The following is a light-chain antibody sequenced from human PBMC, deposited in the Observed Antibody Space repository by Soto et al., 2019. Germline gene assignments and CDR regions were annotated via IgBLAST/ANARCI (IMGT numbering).Light chain of an antibody. V-gene: IGKV3-15*01. CDR1: QSVSSN. CDR2: GAS. CDR3: QQYNNWPPVT. J-gene: IGKJ4*01. Sequence: EIVMTQSPATLSVSPGERATLSCRASQSVSSNLAWYQQKPGQAPSLLIYGASTRATGIPARFSGSGSGTEFTLTISSLQSEEFAVYYCQQYNNWPPVTFGGGTKVEIK.